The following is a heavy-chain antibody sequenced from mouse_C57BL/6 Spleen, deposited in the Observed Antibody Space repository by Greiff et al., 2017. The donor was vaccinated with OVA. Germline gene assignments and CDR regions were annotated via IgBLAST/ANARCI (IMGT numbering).Heavy chain of an antibody. Sequence: EVNVVESGGGLVKPGGSLNLSCAASGFTFSDYGMHWVRQAPEKGLEWVAYISSGSSTIYYADTVKGRFTISRDNAKNTLFLQMTSLRSEDTAMYYCAREAFYAMDYWGQGTSVTVSS. CDR2: ISSGSSTI. CDR3: AREAFYAMDY. V-gene: IGHV5-17*01. J-gene: IGHJ4*01. CDR1: GFTFSDYG.